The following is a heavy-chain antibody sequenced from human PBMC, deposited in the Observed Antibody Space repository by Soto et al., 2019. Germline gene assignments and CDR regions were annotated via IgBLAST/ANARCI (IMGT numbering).Heavy chain of an antibody. Sequence: QVQLVESGGGVVQPGRSLRLSCAASGFSLSNFAMHWVRQAPGKGLEWVTVILYDGNNKYYADSVEGRFTISRDKSKNTLYLQMNSLRAEDTAVYYXXXXXXXXCSSIECYAFDYWGQGTPVTVSS. CDR3: XXXXXXXCSSIECYAFDY. CDR2: ILYDGNNK. D-gene: IGHD2-2*01. V-gene: IGHV3-30*03. CDR1: GFSLSNFA. J-gene: IGHJ4*02.